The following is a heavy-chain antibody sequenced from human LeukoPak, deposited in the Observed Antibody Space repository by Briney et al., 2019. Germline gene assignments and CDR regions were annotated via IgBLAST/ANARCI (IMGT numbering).Heavy chain of an antibody. J-gene: IGHJ6*03. CDR2: INPNSGGT. V-gene: IGHV1-2*02. CDR1: GYTFTGYY. Sequence: ASVKVSCKASGYTFTGYYMHWVRQAPGQGLEWMGWINPNSGGTNYAQKFQGRVTMTRDTSISTTYMEKSRMTSDDTAVYSCARDEPHCSSTSRSLGSKYYYYYMDVWGKGTTVTVSS. CDR3: ARDEPHCSSTSRSLGSKYYYYYMDV. D-gene: IGHD2-2*01.